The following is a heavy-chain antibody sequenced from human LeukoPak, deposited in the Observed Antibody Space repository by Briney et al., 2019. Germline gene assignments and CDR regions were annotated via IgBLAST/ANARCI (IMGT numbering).Heavy chain of an antibody. CDR2: IWYDGSSK. Sequence: PGGSLRLSCAASGFTFSSYGMHWVRQAPGKGLEWVAIIWYDGSSKYYADSVKGRFTISRDSSKNTLYLQMDSLRAEDTAVYYCAREIKLREWLIDFCYYGMDVWGQGTTVTVSS. V-gene: IGHV3-33*01. CDR3: AREIKLREWLIDFCYYGMDV. CDR1: GFTFSSYG. D-gene: IGHD6-19*01. J-gene: IGHJ6*02.